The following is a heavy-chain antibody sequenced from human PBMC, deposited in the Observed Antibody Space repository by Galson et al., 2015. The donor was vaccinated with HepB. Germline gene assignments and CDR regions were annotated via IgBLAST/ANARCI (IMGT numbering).Heavy chain of an antibody. D-gene: IGHD2-2*02. CDR1: GFTFSSYA. Sequence: SLRLSCAASGFTFSSYAMSWVRQAPGKGLEWVSAISGSGGSTYYADFVKGRFTISRDNSKNTLYLQMNSLRAEDTAVYYCAKDAKVVVPAAILYSAVDYWGQGTLVTVSS. CDR3: AKDAKVVVPAAILYSAVDY. CDR2: ISGSGGST. V-gene: IGHV3-23*01. J-gene: IGHJ4*02.